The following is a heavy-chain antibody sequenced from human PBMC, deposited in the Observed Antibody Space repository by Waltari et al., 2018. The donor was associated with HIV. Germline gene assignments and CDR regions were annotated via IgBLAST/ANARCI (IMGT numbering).Heavy chain of an antibody. CDR2: ISYDGSNK. J-gene: IGHJ3*02. D-gene: IGHD5-18*01. V-gene: IGHV3-30-3*01. Sequence: QVQLVESGGGVVQPGRSLRLSCAASGFTFSSYAMHWVRQAPGKGLEWVAVISYDGSNKYYADSVKGRFTIARDNSKNTLYLQMNSLRAEDTAVYYCAREVQLDDAFDIWGQGTMVTVSS. CDR1: GFTFSSYA. CDR3: AREVQLDDAFDI.